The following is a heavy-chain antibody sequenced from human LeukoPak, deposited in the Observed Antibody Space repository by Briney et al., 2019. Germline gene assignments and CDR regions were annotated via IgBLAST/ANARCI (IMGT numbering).Heavy chain of an antibody. J-gene: IGHJ4*02. Sequence: GGSLRLSCAASGFTFDDYAMHWVRQAPGKGLEWVSGISWNSGSIGYADSVKGRFTISRDNAKNSLYLQMNSLRAEDTAVYYCARRGSGYTEPIDYWGQGTVVTVSS. CDR2: ISWNSGSI. D-gene: IGHD5-12*01. V-gene: IGHV3-9*01. CDR1: GFTFDDYA. CDR3: ARRGSGYTEPIDY.